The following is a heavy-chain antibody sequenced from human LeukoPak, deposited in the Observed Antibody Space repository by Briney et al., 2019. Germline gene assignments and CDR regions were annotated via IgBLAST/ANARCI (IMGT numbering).Heavy chain of an antibody. CDR3: ARVGDWSDLVY. D-gene: IGHD1-1*01. J-gene: IGHJ4*02. V-gene: IGHV4-59*01. CDR2: ILYNGRTT. Sequence: SETLSLTCTVSGGSLSPYYWSWIRQAPGKGLQWIGYILYNGRTTNYNPSLKSRATILVDTSNNQFSLKLNSVTAADTAVYYCARVGDWSDLVYWGQGTLVTVSS. CDR1: GGSLSPYY.